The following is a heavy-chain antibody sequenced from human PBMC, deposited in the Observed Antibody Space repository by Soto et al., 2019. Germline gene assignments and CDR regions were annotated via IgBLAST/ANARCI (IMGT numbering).Heavy chain of an antibody. CDR3: ARRRTYCSSTSCHGGYYYYYGMDV. CDR1: GYTFTSYD. CDR2: MNPNSGNT. Sequence: QVQLVQSGAEVKKPGASVKVSCKASGYTFTSYDINWVRQATGQGLEWMGWMNPNSGNTGYAQKFQGRVTMTRNTSISTAYMELSSLRSEDTAVYYCARRRTYCSSTSCHGGYYYYYGMDVWGQGTTVTVSS. D-gene: IGHD2-2*01. V-gene: IGHV1-8*01. J-gene: IGHJ6*02.